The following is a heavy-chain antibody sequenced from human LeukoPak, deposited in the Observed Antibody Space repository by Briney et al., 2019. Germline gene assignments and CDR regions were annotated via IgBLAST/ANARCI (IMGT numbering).Heavy chain of an antibody. Sequence: GGSLRLSCAASGFTFSSYGMNWVRQAPGKGVEWISYIRRSGSTRYYADSVKGRFTISRDNAKNSLYLQMNSLGAEDTAVYYCARDRGAGDIYFDYWGQGTLVTVSS. CDR3: ARDRGAGDIYFDY. D-gene: IGHD2-21*02. CDR1: GFTFSSYG. J-gene: IGHJ4*02. CDR2: IRRSGSTR. V-gene: IGHV3-48*03.